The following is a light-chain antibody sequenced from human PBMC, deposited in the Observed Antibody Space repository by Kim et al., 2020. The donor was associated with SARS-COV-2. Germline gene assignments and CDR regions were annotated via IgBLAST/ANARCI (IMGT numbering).Light chain of an antibody. V-gene: IGKV1-27*01. J-gene: IGKJ4*01. Sequence: GSVGDRVTSTCRASQGINNYLAWDQQKPGKVPKLLIYAASTLLSGVPSRFSGSGSVTDFNLTISSLQPEDVETYYCQKYNSAPLTFGGGTNVEIK. CDR1: QGINNY. CDR2: AAS. CDR3: QKYNSAPLT.